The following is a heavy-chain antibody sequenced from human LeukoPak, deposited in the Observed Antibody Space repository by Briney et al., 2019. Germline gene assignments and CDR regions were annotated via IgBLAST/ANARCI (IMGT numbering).Heavy chain of an antibody. CDR3: ASQRTYYGDYNWFDP. CDR2: IIPIFGTA. J-gene: IGHJ5*02. CDR1: GGTFSSYA. V-gene: IGHV1-69*06. Sequence: SVKVSCKASGGTFSSYAISWVRQAPGQGLEWMGGIIPIFGTANYAQKFQGRVTITADKSTSTAYMELSSLRSEDTAVYYCASQRTYYGDYNWFDPWGRGTLVTVSS. D-gene: IGHD4-17*01.